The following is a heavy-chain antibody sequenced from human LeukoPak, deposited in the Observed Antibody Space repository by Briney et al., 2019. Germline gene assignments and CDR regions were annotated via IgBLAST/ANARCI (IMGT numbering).Heavy chain of an antibody. D-gene: IGHD3-10*01. CDR3: ARLGYYGSGSYYNYGMDV. V-gene: IGHV4-39*07. J-gene: IGHJ6*02. Sequence: PSETLSLTCTVSGGSISSSSYYWGWIRQPPGKGLEWIGSIYYSGSTYYNPSLKSRVTISVYTSKNQFSLKLSSVTAADTAVYYCARLGYYGSGSYYNYGMDVWGQGTTVTVSS. CDR2: IYYSGST. CDR1: GGSISSSSYY.